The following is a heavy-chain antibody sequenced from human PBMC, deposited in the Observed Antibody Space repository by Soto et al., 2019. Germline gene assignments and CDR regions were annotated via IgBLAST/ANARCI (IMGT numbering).Heavy chain of an antibody. CDR3: VRQGIGFLHGLVDV. J-gene: IGHJ6*01. Sequence: QVQVQQSGPGLVKPSETLSLTCTVSSGPSKSHNWGWIRQPPGRGLEWIGYVYDTWSTSYNPSLKSRVTVSADTSTNRISLTLRFVTAADTAVYYCVRQGIGFLHGLVDVWGQGTKVIVSS. CDR1: SGPSKSHN. CDR2: VYDTWST. D-gene: IGHD3-10*01. V-gene: IGHV4-59*08.